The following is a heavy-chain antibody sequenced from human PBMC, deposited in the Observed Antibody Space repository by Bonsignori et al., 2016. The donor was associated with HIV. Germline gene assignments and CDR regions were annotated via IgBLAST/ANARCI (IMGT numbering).Heavy chain of an antibody. V-gene: IGHV3-74*01. D-gene: IGHD1-26*01. CDR3: ARDFAYRRWFDP. CDR2: IDTDGTIT. Sequence: EVQLVESGGALVQPGGSLRLSCAASGFTFSNFWMHWVRQAPGKGLVWVSRIDTDGTITVNADSVKGRFTISRDNAKSTLYLQMNSLRADDTAVYYCARDFAYRRWFDPWGQGTLVNVSS. J-gene: IGHJ5*02. CDR1: GFTFSNFW.